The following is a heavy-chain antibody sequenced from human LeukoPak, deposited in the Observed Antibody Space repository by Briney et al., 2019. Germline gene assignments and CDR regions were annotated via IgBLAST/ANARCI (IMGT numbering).Heavy chain of an antibody. CDR1: GGSISSYY. Sequence: SETLSLTCTVSGGSISSYYWSWIRQPPGKGLEWIGYIYYSGNTNYNPSLKSRVTISVDTSKNQFSLKLSSVTAADTAVYYCARTVKNYYDSSAHYYGMDVWGQGTTVTVSS. V-gene: IGHV4-59*01. CDR2: IYYSGNT. J-gene: IGHJ6*02. D-gene: IGHD3-22*01. CDR3: ARTVKNYYDSSAHYYGMDV.